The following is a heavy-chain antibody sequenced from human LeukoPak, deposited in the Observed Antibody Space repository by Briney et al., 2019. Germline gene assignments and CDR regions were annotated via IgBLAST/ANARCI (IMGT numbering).Heavy chain of an antibody. V-gene: IGHV3-74*01. J-gene: IGHJ4*02. CDR1: GFTFSSYW. D-gene: IGHD2-2*01. CDR2: INSDGSST. CDR3: AYFACSIPSCKYFDY. Sequence: PGGSLRLSCAASGFTFSSYWMHWVRQAPGKGLVWVSRINSDGSSTTYADSVKGRFTISRDNAKNTLYLQMNSLRAEDTAVYYCAYFACSIPSCKYFDYGGRGTLVTVSS.